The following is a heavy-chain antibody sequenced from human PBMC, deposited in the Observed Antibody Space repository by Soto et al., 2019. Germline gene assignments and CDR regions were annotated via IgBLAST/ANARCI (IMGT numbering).Heavy chain of an antibody. D-gene: IGHD2-15*01. CDR3: ARDLGGWPDY. V-gene: IGHV1-3*01. CDR2: INAGNGNK. CDR1: GYTFTSYA. Sequence: ASVKVSCKASGYTFTSYAMHWVRQAPGQRLEWMGWINAGNGNKKYSQKFQGRVTITRDTSASTAYMELSSLRPEDTAVYYCARDLGGWPDYWGQGTLVTVSS. J-gene: IGHJ4*02.